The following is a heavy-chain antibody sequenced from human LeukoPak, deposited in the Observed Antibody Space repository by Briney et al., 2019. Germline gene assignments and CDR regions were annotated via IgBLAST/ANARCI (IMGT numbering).Heavy chain of an antibody. V-gene: IGHV3-30*02. D-gene: IGHD3-10*01. CDR2: IWSDGTNR. Sequence: GGSLRLSCAASGFTFSNYDMHWVRQAPGKGLEWVAFIWSDGTNRYYADSVKGRFTISRDNSKNTLYLQMNNLRPEDTAVYYCAKSLSSRGVIIRKTGRSFDYWGQGILVTVFS. CDR1: GFTFSNYD. CDR3: AKSLSSRGVIIRKTGRSFDY. J-gene: IGHJ4*02.